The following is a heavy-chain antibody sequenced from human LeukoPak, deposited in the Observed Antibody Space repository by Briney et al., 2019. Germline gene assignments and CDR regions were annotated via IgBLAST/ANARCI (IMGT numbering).Heavy chain of an antibody. D-gene: IGHD2-2*01. J-gene: IGHJ4*02. CDR2: IYYSGST. CDR3: ARVGGVVPAARTPIDY. V-gene: IGHV4-39*07. CDR1: GGSISGTAYY. Sequence: SETLSLTCAISGGSISGTAYYWGWIRQPPGKGLEWIGSIYYSGSTYYNPSLKSRVTISVDTSKNQFSLKLSSVTAADTAVYYCARVGGVVPAARTPIDYWGQGTLVTVSS.